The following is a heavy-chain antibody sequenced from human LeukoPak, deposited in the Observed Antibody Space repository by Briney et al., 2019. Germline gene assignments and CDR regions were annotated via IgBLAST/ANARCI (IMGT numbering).Heavy chain of an antibody. Sequence: GGSLRLSCAASGFTFSSYWMSWVRQAPGKGLEWVANIKQDGSEKYYVDSVKGRFTISRDNAKNSLYLQMNSLRAEDTAVYYCARDQLEPSYYYYYMDVWGKGTTVTVSS. V-gene: IGHV3-7*01. CDR2: IKQDGSEK. J-gene: IGHJ6*03. CDR3: ARDQLEPSYYYYYMDV. D-gene: IGHD1-1*01. CDR1: GFTFSSYW.